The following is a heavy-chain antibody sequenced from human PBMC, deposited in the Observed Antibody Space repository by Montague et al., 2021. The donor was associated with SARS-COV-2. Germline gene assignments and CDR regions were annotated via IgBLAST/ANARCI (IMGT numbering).Heavy chain of an antibody. CDR3: ARAPIYRSSWYAYFDY. CDR1: GDSMNNYY. Sequence: SETLSLTCTVSGDSMNNYYWSWIRQPPGKGLEWIGYINYSGSTHYNPSLQSRVTLSKDTFKNQFSLRLTSVTAADTAIYFCARAPIYRSSWYAYFDYWGQGTLVTVSS. J-gene: IGHJ4*02. D-gene: IGHD6-13*01. V-gene: IGHV4-59*01. CDR2: INYSGST.